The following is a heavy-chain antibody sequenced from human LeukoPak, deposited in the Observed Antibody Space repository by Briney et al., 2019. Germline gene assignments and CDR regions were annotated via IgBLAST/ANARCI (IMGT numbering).Heavy chain of an antibody. CDR3: VRHYYDSSGYRNYYYYMDV. Sequence: GESLKISCKGSGYSFTSYWIGWVRQMPGKGLEWMGIIYPGDSDTRYSPSFQGQVTISADKSISTAYLQWSSLKASDTAMYYCVRHYYDSSGYRNYYYYMDVWGKGTTVTVSS. V-gene: IGHV5-51*01. CDR2: IYPGDSDT. D-gene: IGHD3-22*01. CDR1: GYSFTSYW. J-gene: IGHJ6*03.